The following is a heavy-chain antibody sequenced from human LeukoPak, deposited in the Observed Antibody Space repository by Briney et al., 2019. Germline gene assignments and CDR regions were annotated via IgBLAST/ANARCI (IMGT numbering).Heavy chain of an antibody. J-gene: IGHJ4*02. Sequence: SSETLSLTCAVYGGSFSGYYWSWIRQPPGKGLEWIGEINHSGSTNYNPSFKSRVTISVDTSKNQFSLKLSSVTAADTAVYYCARGSSGYYSFDYWGQGTLVTVSS. V-gene: IGHV4-34*01. D-gene: IGHD3-22*01. CDR3: ARGSSGYYSFDY. CDR1: GGSFSGYY. CDR2: INHSGST.